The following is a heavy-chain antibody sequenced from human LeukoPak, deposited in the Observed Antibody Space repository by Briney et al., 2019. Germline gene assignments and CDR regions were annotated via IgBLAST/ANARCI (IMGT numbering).Heavy chain of an antibody. Sequence: GGSLRLSCAASGFIFTNYAMTWVRQAPGKGLEWVSAISGSGGSTDYADSVKGRFTISRDNSKNTLYLQMNSLRAEDRAVYYCAKRSEGGSYNRAGFDHWGQGTLVTVSS. CDR3: AKRSEGGSYNRAGFDH. D-gene: IGHD1-26*01. V-gene: IGHV3-23*01. CDR2: ISGSGGST. J-gene: IGHJ4*02. CDR1: GFIFTNYA.